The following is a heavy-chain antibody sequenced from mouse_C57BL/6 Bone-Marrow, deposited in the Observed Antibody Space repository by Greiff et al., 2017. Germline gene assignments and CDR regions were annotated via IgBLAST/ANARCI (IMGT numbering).Heavy chain of an antibody. D-gene: IGHD1-1*01. CDR3: ARRRTVVADWYFDV. CDR2: ISSGSSTI. V-gene: IGHV5-17*01. J-gene: IGHJ1*03. CDR1: GFTFSDYG. Sequence: EVKLMESGGGLVKPGGSLKLSCAASGFTFSDYGMHWVRQAPEKGLEWVAYISSGSSTIYYADTVKGRFTIARDNAKNTLFLQMTSLRSEDTAMYYCARRRTVVADWYFDVWGTGTTVTVSS.